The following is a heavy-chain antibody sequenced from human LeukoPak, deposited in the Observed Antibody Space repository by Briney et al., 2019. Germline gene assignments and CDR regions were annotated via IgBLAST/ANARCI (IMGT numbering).Heavy chain of an antibody. CDR2: INHSGST. CDR3: ARFTPDYYDSSGYYFDY. V-gene: IGHV4-34*01. J-gene: IGHJ4*02. CDR1: GGSFSGYY. Sequence: PETLSLTCAVYGGSFSGYYWSWIRQPPGKGLEWIGEINHSGSTNYNPSLKSRVTISVDTSKNQFSLKLSSVTAADTAVYYCARFTPDYYDSSGYYFDYWGQGTLVTVSS. D-gene: IGHD3-22*01.